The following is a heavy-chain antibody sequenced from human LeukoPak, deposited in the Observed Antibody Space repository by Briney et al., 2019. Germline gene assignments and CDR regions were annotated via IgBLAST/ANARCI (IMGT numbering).Heavy chain of an antibody. CDR1: GGTFSSYA. Sequence: GASVKVSCKASGGTFSSYAISWVRQAPGQGLEWMGGIIPIFGTANYAQKFQGRVTITADESTSTAYMELSSLRSEDTAVYYCARGVRVVVPAANPYYYYYYMDVWGKGTTVTVSS. D-gene: IGHD2-2*01. CDR3: ARGVRVVVPAANPYYYYYYMDV. J-gene: IGHJ6*03. CDR2: IIPIFGTA. V-gene: IGHV1-69*13.